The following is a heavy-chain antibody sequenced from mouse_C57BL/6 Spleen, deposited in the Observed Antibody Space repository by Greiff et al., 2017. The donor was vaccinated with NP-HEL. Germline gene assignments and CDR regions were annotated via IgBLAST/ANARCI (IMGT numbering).Heavy chain of an antibody. Sequence: QVQLKQSGAELVKPGASVKISCKASGYAFSSYWMNWVKQRPGKGLEWIGQIYPGDGDTNYNGKFKGKATLTADKSSSTAYMQRSSLTSEDSAVYFYARSGTTAYYAMDYWGQGTSVTVSS. CDR1: GYAFSSYW. V-gene: IGHV1-80*01. CDR3: ARSGTTAYYAMDY. CDR2: IYPGDGDT. J-gene: IGHJ4*01. D-gene: IGHD1-2*01.